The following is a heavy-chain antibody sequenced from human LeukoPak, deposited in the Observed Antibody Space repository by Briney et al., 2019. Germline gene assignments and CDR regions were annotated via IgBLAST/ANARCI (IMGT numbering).Heavy chain of an antibody. D-gene: IGHD1-26*01. CDR3: AKAMAGGGTYSVFDY. Sequence: GGSLRLSCAASGFTFSSYGMHWVRQAPGKGLEWVAVISYDGFDRYYADSVKGRFTISRDNSRNTLYLQMNTLRAEDTAVYYCAKAMAGGGTYSVFDYWGQGTLVTVSS. J-gene: IGHJ4*02. CDR1: GFTFSSYG. CDR2: ISYDGFDR. V-gene: IGHV3-30*18.